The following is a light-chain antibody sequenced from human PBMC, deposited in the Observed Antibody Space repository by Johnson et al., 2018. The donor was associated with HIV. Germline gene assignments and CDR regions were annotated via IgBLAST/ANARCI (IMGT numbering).Light chain of an antibody. Sequence: QSVLTQPPSVSAAPGQKVTISCSGSSSKIGNKYVSWYQQIPGTAPKLLIYENNKRPSGIPDRFSGSKSGTSATLGITGLQTGDEADYYCGTWDSSLSALYVFGTGTKVTVL. J-gene: IGLJ1*01. V-gene: IGLV1-51*02. CDR1: SSKIGNKY. CDR2: ENN. CDR3: GTWDSSLSALYV.